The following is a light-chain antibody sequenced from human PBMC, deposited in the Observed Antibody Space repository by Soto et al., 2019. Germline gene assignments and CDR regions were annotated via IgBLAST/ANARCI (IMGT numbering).Light chain of an antibody. J-gene: IGLJ3*02. Sequence: QSALTQPPSASGTPGQRVTISCSGSSSNIGSHVVYWYQQLAGTAPKLLMYNNNQRPSGVPDRLSGSKSGTSASLAISGLQSEDEADYYCAVWDDSLDGWVFGGGTKVTVL. CDR3: AVWDDSLDGWV. V-gene: IGLV1-44*01. CDR2: NNN. CDR1: SSNIGSHV.